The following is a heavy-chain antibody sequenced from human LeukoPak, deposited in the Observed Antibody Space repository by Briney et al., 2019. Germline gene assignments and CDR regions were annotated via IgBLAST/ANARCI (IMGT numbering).Heavy chain of an antibody. CDR1: GGTFSSYA. D-gene: IGHD3-22*01. CDR3: ARVDSSGYRKNWFDP. J-gene: IGHJ5*02. Sequence: SVKVSCKASGGTFSSYAISWVRQAPGQGLEWMGGIIPIFGTANYAQKFQGRVMITTDESTSTAYMELSSLRSEDTAVYYCARVDSSGYRKNWFDPWGQGTLVTVSS. V-gene: IGHV1-69*05. CDR2: IIPIFGTA.